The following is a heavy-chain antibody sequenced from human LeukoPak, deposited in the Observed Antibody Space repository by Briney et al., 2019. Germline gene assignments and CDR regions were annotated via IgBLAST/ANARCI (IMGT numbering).Heavy chain of an antibody. J-gene: IGHJ4*02. D-gene: IGHD7-27*01. CDR1: GYTFTSYD. V-gene: IGHV1-8*01. Sequence: ASVTVSSKASGYTFTSYDFNWVRRATGQRPEWMGWMSPNSGDTGYAQKFQDRVTMTRNTSISTAYMELSSLRSDDTAVYYCARGPPNWGYDYWGPGTLVTVSS. CDR2: MSPNSGDT. CDR3: ARGPPNWGYDY.